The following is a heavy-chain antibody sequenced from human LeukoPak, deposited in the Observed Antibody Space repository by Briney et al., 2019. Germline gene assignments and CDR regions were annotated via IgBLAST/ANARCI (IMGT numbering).Heavy chain of an antibody. CDR1: GGSISSGDYY. CDR3: ARVPITFGGVIVKHAFDI. J-gene: IGHJ3*02. CDR2: IYYSGST. D-gene: IGHD3-16*02. V-gene: IGHV4-30-4*01. Sequence: SETLSLTCTVSGGSISSGDYYWSWIRQPPGKGLEWIGYIYYSGSTYYNPSLKSRVTISVDTSKNQFSLKLSSVTAADTAVYYCARVPITFGGVIVKHAFDIWGQGTMVTVSS.